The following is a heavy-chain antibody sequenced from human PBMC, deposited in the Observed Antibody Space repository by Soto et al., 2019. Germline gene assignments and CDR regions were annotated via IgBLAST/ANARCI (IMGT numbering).Heavy chain of an antibody. Sequence: EVQLVESGGGLVQPGGSLRLSCAASGFTFSSHWMHWVRQAPRKGLVWVARLNMDGSTTNYADSVKGRSTISRDNARDTVYLQMNSLRPEDTAVYYCARGLKGYYAMDVWGQGTTVTVSS. D-gene: IGHD6-13*01. V-gene: IGHV3-74*01. CDR1: GFTFSSHW. CDR3: ARGLKGYYAMDV. CDR2: LNMDGSTT. J-gene: IGHJ6*02.